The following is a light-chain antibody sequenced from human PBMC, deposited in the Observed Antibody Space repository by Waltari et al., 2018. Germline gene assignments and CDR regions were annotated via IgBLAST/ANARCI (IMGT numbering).Light chain of an antibody. CDR1: QSISRY. Sequence: EVVLTQSPGTLSLSPGERATLFCRASQSISRYLVWYQQRPGQAPRLLIYGASIRAADIPDRFSGSGSGTDVTRSISRLEPEDFAVYYCQNHERLPATFGQGTRVEIK. V-gene: IGKV3-20*01. CDR2: GAS. J-gene: IGKJ1*01. CDR3: QNHERLPAT.